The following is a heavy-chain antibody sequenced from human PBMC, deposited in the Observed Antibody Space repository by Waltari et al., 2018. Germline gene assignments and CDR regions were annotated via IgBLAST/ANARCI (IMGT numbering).Heavy chain of an antibody. Sequence: EEQLVASGGGLVKPGGSLRLSGAVSGLKINLNYLSWVRPAPGKGLEWVSVIYSGGNTYYADSVKGRFIISRDTSKNTLYLQMNSLRAEDTAIYYCARDHHVLRFSYGLDVWGQGTTVTVSS. V-gene: IGHV3-66*01. J-gene: IGHJ6*02. CDR3: ARDHHVLRFSYGLDV. CDR2: IYSGGNT. CDR1: GLKINLNY. D-gene: IGHD3-3*01.